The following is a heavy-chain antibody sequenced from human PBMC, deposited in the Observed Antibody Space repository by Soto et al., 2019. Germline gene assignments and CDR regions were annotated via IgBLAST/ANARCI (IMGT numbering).Heavy chain of an antibody. CDR3: AKDNYGDPKYYFDY. V-gene: IGHV3-9*01. Sequence: LRLSCAASGFTFDDYAMHWVRQAPGKGLEWVSGISWNSGSIGYADSVKGRFTISRDNAKNSLYLQMNSLRAEDTALYYCAKDNYGDPKYYFDYWGQGTLVTVSS. CDR1: GFTFDDYA. J-gene: IGHJ4*02. D-gene: IGHD4-17*01. CDR2: ISWNSGSI.